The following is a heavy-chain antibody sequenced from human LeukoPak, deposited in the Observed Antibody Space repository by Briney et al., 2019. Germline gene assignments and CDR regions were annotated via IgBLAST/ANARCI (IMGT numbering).Heavy chain of an antibody. CDR2: INDTGST. Sequence: SETLSLTCAVFGGSFSGHYWNWIRQPPGKGLEWIGAINDTGSTNYNLSLKSRVTISVDTSKNQFSLKLSSVTAADTAVYYCARVNTAALPFDYWGQGTLVTVSS. J-gene: IGHJ4*02. D-gene: IGHD5-18*01. CDR3: ARVNTAALPFDY. V-gene: IGHV4-34*01. CDR1: GGSFSGHY.